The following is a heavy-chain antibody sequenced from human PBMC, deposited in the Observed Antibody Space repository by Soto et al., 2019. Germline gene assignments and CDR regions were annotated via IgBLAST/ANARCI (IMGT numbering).Heavy chain of an antibody. J-gene: IGHJ4*02. CDR1: GGTFSSYA. Sequence: GASVKVSCKASGGTFSSYASSWVRQAPGQGLEWMGGIIPIFGTANYAQKFQGRVTITADESTSTAYMELSSLRSEDTAVYYCARLSIAAYYFDYWGQGTLVTVSS. CDR3: ARLSIAAYYFDY. CDR2: IIPIFGTA. V-gene: IGHV1-69*13. D-gene: IGHD6-6*01.